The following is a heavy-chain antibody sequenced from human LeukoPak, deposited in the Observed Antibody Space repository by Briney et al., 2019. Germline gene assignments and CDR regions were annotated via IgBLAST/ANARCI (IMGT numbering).Heavy chain of an antibody. V-gene: IGHV1-69*13. Sequence: SVKVSCKASGGTFSSYAISWVRQAPGQGLEWMGGIIPIFGTANYAQKFQGRVTITADESTSTAYMELSSLRSEDTAVYYCAREPYDSSGYYYSPFDYWGQGTLVTVSS. D-gene: IGHD3-22*01. CDR3: AREPYDSSGYYYSPFDY. CDR1: GGTFSSYA. CDR2: IIPIFGTA. J-gene: IGHJ4*02.